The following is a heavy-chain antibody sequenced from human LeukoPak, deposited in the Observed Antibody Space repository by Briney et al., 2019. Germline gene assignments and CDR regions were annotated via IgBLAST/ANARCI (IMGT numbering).Heavy chain of an antibody. J-gene: IGHJ6*03. D-gene: IGHD3-10*01. Sequence: ASVKVSCKASGYTFTGYYMHWVRQAPGQGLEWMGWINPNSGNTGYAQKFQGRVTMTRNTSISTAYMELSSLRSDDTAVYYCAREAYASGSFRTDYYYMDVWGKGTTVTISS. CDR3: AREAYASGSFRTDYYYMDV. CDR1: GYTFTGYY. CDR2: INPNSGNT. V-gene: IGHV1-8*02.